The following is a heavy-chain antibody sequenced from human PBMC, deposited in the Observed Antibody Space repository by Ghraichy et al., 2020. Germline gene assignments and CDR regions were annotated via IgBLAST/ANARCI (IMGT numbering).Heavy chain of an antibody. D-gene: IGHD6-19*01. CDR2: ISAYNGDT. V-gene: IGHV1-18*04. CDR3: ARDPSNSSGWFTYFDY. CDR1: GYTFTIHG. J-gene: IGHJ4*02. Sequence: ASVKVSCKASGYTFTIHGISWVRQAPGQGLEWMGWISAYNGDTNYAQKFQGRVTMTTDTSTSTAYMELRSLGSDDTAVYYCARDPSNSSGWFTYFDYWGQGTLVTVSS.